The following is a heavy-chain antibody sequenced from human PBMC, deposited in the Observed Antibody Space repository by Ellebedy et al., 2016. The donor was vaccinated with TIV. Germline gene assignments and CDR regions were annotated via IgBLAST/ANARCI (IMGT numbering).Heavy chain of an antibody. V-gene: IGHV3-23*01. CDR1: GFTFSIYA. D-gene: IGHD1-26*01. J-gene: IGHJ4*02. CDR2: ISGSGDST. Sequence: GESLKISCAASGFTFSIYAMSWVRQAPGKGLEWVSLISGSGDSTYYADSVKGRFTMSRDNSKNTVYLQMNSLRAEDTAVYYCARRYIVGVTGVYWGQGTLVTVSS. CDR3: ARRYIVGVTGVY.